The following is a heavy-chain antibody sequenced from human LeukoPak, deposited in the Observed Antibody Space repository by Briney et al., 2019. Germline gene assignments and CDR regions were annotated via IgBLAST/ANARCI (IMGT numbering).Heavy chain of an antibody. V-gene: IGHV4-31*03. D-gene: IGHD3-10*01. CDR3: ARDEAGARFGAYYMDV. CDR2: ICNSGST. Sequence: SETLSLTCTGSGGAISGGAYCWRSLRHHPGKGLEWIGFICNSGSTDYNPSLKTRATISVDMSNSQFSLKLRSVTAADTAVYYCARDEAGARFGAYYMDVGGKGTTVTVSS. J-gene: IGHJ6*03. CDR1: GGAISGGAYC.